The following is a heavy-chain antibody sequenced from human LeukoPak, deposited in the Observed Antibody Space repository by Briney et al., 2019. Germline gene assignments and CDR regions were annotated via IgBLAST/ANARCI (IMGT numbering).Heavy chain of an antibody. Sequence: GGSLRLSCAASGFTFSSYAMHWVHQAPGKGLEWVAVISYDGSNKYYADSVKGRFTISRDNSKNTLYLQMNSLRAEDTAVYYCARDGGDIPYWFSPAFDIWGQGTMVTVSS. D-gene: IGHD2-8*02. CDR1: GFTFSSYA. CDR2: ISYDGSNK. J-gene: IGHJ3*02. CDR3: ARDGGDIPYWFSPAFDI. V-gene: IGHV3-30-3*01.